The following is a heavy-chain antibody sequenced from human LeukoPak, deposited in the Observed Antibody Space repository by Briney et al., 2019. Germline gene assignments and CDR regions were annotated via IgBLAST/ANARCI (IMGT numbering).Heavy chain of an antibody. CDR2: IYYSGST. Sequence: PSETLSLTCTVSGGSISSYYWSWIRQPPGKGLEWIGYIYYSGSTNYRPSLKSRVTISVDTSKNQFSLKLSSVTAADTAVYYCARGGFRVLWFGELSPPRFDYWGQGTLVTVSS. CDR3: ARGGFRVLWFGELSPPRFDY. J-gene: IGHJ4*02. CDR1: GGSISSYY. V-gene: IGHV4-59*12. D-gene: IGHD3-10*01.